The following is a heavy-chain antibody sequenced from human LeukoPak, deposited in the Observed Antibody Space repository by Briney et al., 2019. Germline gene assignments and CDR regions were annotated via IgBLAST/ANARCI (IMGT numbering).Heavy chain of an antibody. J-gene: IGHJ6*02. CDR1: GFTFSSYS. CDR3: ARGIYGMVV. CDR2: ISSSGSPI. V-gene: IGHV3-48*04. Sequence: GGSLRLSCAASGFTFSSYSMNWVRQAPGKGLEWVSYISSSGSPIYYADSVKGRFTISRDNAKNTLYLQMNGLRAEETAVYYCARGIYGMVVWGQGTTVTVSS.